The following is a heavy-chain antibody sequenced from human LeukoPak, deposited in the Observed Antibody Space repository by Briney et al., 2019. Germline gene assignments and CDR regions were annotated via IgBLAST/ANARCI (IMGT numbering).Heavy chain of an antibody. V-gene: IGHV4-31*03. CDR2: KYYNGSA. CDR3: ATPYCCSISCLDVFKV. D-gene: IGHD2-2*01. CDR1: GGSFSDGRYY. J-gene: IGHJ3*01. Sequence: SEPLSLTCNISGGSFSDGRYYVPWTRQQPGKCLEWLVYKYYNGSAKYNPSLKSRFTISIDTLENRFSMHLTSVTAADTDTYYCATPYCCSISCLDVFKVWGQGTRVTVSS.